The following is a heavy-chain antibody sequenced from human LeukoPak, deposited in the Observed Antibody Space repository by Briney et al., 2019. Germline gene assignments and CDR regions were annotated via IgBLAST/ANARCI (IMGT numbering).Heavy chain of an antibody. V-gene: IGHV3-33*01. CDR1: GFTFSSYG. CDR2: IWYDGSNQ. J-gene: IGHJ4*02. CDR3: ATLGGNYFDY. Sequence: GGSLRLSCAASGFTFSSYGMHWVRQAPGKGLEWVAVIWYDGSNQYYADSVKGRFTISRDNSKDTLYLQMNSLRAEDTAVYYCATLGGNYFDYWGQGTLVTVSS. D-gene: IGHD3-10*01.